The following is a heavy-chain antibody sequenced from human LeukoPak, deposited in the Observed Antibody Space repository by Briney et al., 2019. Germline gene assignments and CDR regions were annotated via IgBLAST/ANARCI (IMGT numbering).Heavy chain of an antibody. Sequence: ASVKVSCKASRYTFTGYYMHWVRQAPGQGLEWMGWIHPHSGDTNYAQKFQGRVTMTRDTSTSTAYMEVSRLRSDDTAVYYCAKDMRSRGYSGYDCFDYWGQGTLVTVSS. CDR2: IHPHSGDT. J-gene: IGHJ4*02. CDR1: RYTFTGYY. CDR3: AKDMRSRGYSGYDCFDY. V-gene: IGHV1-2*02. D-gene: IGHD5-12*01.